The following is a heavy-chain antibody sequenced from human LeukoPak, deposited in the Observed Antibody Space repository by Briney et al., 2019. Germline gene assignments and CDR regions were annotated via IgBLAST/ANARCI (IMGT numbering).Heavy chain of an antibody. D-gene: IGHD3-10*01. CDR2: ISGSGGDT. CDR3: AEHPSMPRGPGY. J-gene: IGHJ4*02. Sequence: GGSLRLSCEASGFTFSSYAMSWVRQAPGKGLEWVSAISGSGGDTYYADSVKGRFTISRDNSKNTLYVQINSLRAEDTAVYYCAEHPSMPRGPGYWGQGTLVTVSS. CDR1: GFTFSSYA. V-gene: IGHV3-23*01.